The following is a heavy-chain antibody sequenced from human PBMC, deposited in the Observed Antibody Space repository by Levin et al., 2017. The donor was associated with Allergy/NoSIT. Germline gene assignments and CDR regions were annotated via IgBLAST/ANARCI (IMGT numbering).Heavy chain of an antibody. CDR2: INPNSGGT. D-gene: IGHD2-21*02. Sequence: ASVKVSCKASGYTFTGYYMHWVRQAPGQGLEWMGWINPNSGGTNYAQKFQGRVTMTRDTSISTAYMELSRLRSDDTAVYYCARGVTLTSWWFDPWGQGTLVTVSS. J-gene: IGHJ5*02. V-gene: IGHV1-2*02. CDR3: ARGVTLTSWWFDP. CDR1: GYTFTGYY.